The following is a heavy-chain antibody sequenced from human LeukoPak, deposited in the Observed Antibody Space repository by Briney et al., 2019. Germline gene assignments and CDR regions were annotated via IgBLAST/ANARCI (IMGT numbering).Heavy chain of an antibody. Sequence: PGGSLSLSCAASGFTFDNYGMTWVRQVPGKGLEWVSGVNWNGGSTGYADSVKGRFTISRDNAKNSLYLQMNSLRAEDTAVYYCARDSDILTGWTLYAFDIWGQGTMVTVSS. CDR2: VNWNGGST. V-gene: IGHV3-20*04. CDR1: GFTFDNYG. CDR3: ARDSDILTGWTLYAFDI. D-gene: IGHD3-9*01. J-gene: IGHJ3*02.